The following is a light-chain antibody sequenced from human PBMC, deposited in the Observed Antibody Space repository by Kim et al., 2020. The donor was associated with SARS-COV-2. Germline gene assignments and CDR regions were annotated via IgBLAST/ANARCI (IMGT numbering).Light chain of an antibody. CDR1: QSIRNNY. CDR3: QQYGSSLRT. J-gene: IGKJ1*01. Sequence: SPGERANLTSRTSQSIRNNYLAWYQQKPGQAPRLLIYGASSRATGIPDRFSGSGSGTDFTLTISRLEPEDFAVYYCQQYGSSLRTFGQGTKVDIK. V-gene: IGKV3-20*01. CDR2: GAS.